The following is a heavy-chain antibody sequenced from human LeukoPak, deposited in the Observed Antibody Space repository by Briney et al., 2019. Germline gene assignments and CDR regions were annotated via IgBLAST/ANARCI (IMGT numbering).Heavy chain of an antibody. D-gene: IGHD6-13*01. CDR2: ISTNGDST. J-gene: IGHJ4*02. CDR1: GFTFSTYA. V-gene: IGHV3-64*02. Sequence: GGSLRLSCAASGFTFSTYAMHWVRQAPGKGLEYVSAISTNGDSTYYADSVKGRFTISRDNSKNTLFLQMGSLRSDDTAVYYCARDGGIAAAGADYWGQGTLVTVSS. CDR3: ARDGGIAAAGADY.